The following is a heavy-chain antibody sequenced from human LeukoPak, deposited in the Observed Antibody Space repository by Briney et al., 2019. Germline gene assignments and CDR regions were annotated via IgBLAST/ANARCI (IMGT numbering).Heavy chain of an antibody. CDR3: AKDLATVTKPYYYYYMDV. D-gene: IGHD4-11*01. J-gene: IGHJ6*03. CDR1: GFTFSSYG. CDR2: IRYDGSNK. V-gene: IGHV3-30*02. Sequence: GGSLRLSCAASGFTFSSYGMHWVRQAPGKGLGWVAFIRYDGSNKYYADSVKGRFTISRDNSKNTLYLQMNSLRAEDTAVYYCAKDLATVTKPYYYYYMDVWGKGTTVTVSS.